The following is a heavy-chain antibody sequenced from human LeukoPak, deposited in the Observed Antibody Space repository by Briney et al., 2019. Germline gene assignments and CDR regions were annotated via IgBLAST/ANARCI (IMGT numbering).Heavy chain of an antibody. Sequence: PPQTLSLTCTVSGGSISSGSYYWSWIRQPAGKGLEWIGRIYTSGSTNYNPSLKSRVTISVDTSKNQFSLKLSSVTAADTAVYYCARDLVYWGQGTLVTVSS. CDR2: IYTSGST. J-gene: IGHJ4*02. CDR3: ARDLVY. CDR1: GGSISSGSYY. V-gene: IGHV4-61*02.